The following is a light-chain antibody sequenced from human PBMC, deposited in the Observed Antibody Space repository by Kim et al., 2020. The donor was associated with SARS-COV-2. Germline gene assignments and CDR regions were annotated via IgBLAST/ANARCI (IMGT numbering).Light chain of an antibody. CDR2: GRD. V-gene: IGLV3-19*01. CDR1: SLRNYF. Sequence: SSELTQDPAVSVALGQTVRITCQGDSLRNYFASWYQQKPGQAPMLVMYGRDNRPSGIPERFSGSNSGNTASLTITGAQAEDEADYYCCCRDSSGNQWDLGGGTQLTVL. CDR3: CCRDSSGNQWD. J-gene: IGLJ2*01.